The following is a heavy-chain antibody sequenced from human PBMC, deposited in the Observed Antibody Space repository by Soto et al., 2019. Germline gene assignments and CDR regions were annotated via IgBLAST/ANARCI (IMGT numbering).Heavy chain of an antibody. Sequence: FCTAAVCGSSIYAISCRLKANGQGLELLGGIIPVFGTGIYAQKFQGRVTITADKSTNTAYMELSSLRSEDTAVYFCARVGGTRSYSYGYDLWGQGTLVTVSS. CDR3: ARVGGTRSYSYGYDL. V-gene: IGHV1-69*06. D-gene: IGHD5-18*01. CDR2: IIPVFGTG. J-gene: IGHJ4*02. CDR1: VCGSSIYA.